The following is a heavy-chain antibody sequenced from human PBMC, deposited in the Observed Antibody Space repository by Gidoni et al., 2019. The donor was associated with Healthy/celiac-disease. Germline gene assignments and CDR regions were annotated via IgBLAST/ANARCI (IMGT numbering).Heavy chain of an antibody. D-gene: IGHD6-19*01. Sequence: QVQPVQSGAEVKSPRSSVQVSCKASARNFSRYAISWVRQDPGQGLEWLAGIFPIFGTANYAQKFQGRVTITADESTSTAYMELSSLRAEDTAVYYCARTAVAGLDFYYYYMDVWGKGTTVTVSS. CDR1: ARNFSRYA. CDR3: ARTAVAGLDFYYYYMDV. CDR2: IFPIFGTA. J-gene: IGHJ6*03. V-gene: IGHV1-69*01.